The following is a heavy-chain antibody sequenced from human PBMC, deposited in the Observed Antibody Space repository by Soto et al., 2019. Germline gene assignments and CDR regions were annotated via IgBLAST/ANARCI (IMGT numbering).Heavy chain of an antibody. V-gene: IGHV3-23*01. Sequence: PGGSLRLSCAASGFTFRTYGMHWVRQAPGKGLEWVSAISGSGGTTYYADSVKGRFTISRDNSKNTLYLQMNSLRAEDTAVYYCASGGYWVYYGMDVWGQGTTVTVSS. CDR2: ISGSGGTT. CDR3: ASGGYWVYYGMDV. J-gene: IGHJ6*02. D-gene: IGHD3-22*01. CDR1: GFTFRTYG.